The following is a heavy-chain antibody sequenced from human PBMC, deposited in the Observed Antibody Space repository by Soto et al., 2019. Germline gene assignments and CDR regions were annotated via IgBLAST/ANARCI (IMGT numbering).Heavy chain of an antibody. V-gene: IGHV3-74*01. CDR1: GFTFSSYW. D-gene: IGHD6-13*01. CDR3: ASFPRRSSSWYPDY. Sequence: EVQLVESGGGLVQPGGSLRLSCAASGFTFSSYWMHWVRQAPGKGLVWVSRINSDGSSTSYADSVKGRFTISRDNAKNTLYLQMNSLSAEDTAVYYCASFPRRSSSWYPDYWGQGTLVTVSS. J-gene: IGHJ4*02. CDR2: INSDGSST.